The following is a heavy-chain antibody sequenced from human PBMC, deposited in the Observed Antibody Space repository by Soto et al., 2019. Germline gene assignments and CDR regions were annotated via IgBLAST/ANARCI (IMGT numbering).Heavy chain of an antibody. Sequence: GSLRLSCAASGFTFSSYGMHWVRQAPGKGLEWVAVIWYDGSNKYYADSVKGRFTISRDNSKNTLYLQMNSLRAEDTAVYYCARDLGSSSSWVDYWGQGTLVTVSS. CDR2: IWYDGSNK. CDR3: ARDLGSSSSWVDY. CDR1: GFTFSSYG. J-gene: IGHJ4*02. D-gene: IGHD6-6*01. V-gene: IGHV3-33*01.